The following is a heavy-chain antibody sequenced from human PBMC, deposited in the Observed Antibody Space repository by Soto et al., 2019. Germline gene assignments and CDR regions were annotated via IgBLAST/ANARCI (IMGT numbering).Heavy chain of an antibody. D-gene: IGHD2-15*01. CDR2: ISVYHGNT. J-gene: IGHJ4*02. V-gene: IGHV1-18*01. CDR1: GYTFGKYG. Sequence: QVQLVQSGTEVKKPGASVKVSCKASGYTFGKYGISGVRQAPGQGLEWVGWISVYHGNTVHAQQFRGRVNMTTATSTSTACMELGSLKSDDTAIYYWAKDCSGASCGFDIWGQGTLVTVSS. CDR3: AKDCSGASCGFDI.